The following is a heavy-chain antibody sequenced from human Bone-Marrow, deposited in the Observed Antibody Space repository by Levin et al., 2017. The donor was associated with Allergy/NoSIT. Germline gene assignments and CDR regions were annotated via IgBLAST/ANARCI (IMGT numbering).Heavy chain of an antibody. CDR1: GFTLSGFG. Sequence: GGSLRLSCAASGFTLSGFGMNWVRQAPGKGLQWVSYISSDSGARNYADSVKGRFTISRDNARNSLFLQMNSLRDEDTATYYCARGGSSRPDYWGQGTLVTVSS. V-gene: IGHV3-48*02. CDR3: ARGGSSRPDY. J-gene: IGHJ4*02. CDR2: ISSDSGAR. D-gene: IGHD1-26*01.